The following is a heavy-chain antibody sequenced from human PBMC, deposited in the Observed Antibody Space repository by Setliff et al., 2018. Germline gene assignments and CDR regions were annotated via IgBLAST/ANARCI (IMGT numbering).Heavy chain of an antibody. D-gene: IGHD1-26*01. CDR3: ATDHDIVGFGY. J-gene: IGHJ4*02. Sequence: GASVKVSCKASGYTFTFYDINWVRQATGQGLEWIGWMNPQNGNTGYVQKFQGRVTMTKDTSISTVYMELSSLRSDDTAMYYCATDHDIVGFGYWGRGTLVTVSS. CDR1: GYTFTFYD. V-gene: IGHV1-8*01. CDR2: MNPQNGNT.